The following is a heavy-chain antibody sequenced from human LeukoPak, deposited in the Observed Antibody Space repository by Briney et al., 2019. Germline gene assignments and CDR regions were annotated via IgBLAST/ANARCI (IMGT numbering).Heavy chain of an antibody. CDR1: GFTFSSYW. D-gene: IGHD2-2*01. Sequence: PGGSLRLSCAASGFTFSSYWMSWVRQAPGKELEWVANIKQDGSEKYYVDSVKGRFTISRDNAKNSLYLQTNSLRAEDTAVYYCARVWEVVGLRAFDIWGQGTMVTVSS. CDR2: IKQDGSEK. CDR3: ARVWEVVGLRAFDI. V-gene: IGHV3-7*01. J-gene: IGHJ3*02.